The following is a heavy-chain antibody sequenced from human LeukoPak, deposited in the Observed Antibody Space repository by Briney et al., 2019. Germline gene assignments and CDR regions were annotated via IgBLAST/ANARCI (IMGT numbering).Heavy chain of an antibody. CDR3: ARDGALSYGVQGGFDY. D-gene: IGHD5-18*01. CDR2: IYTSGST. Sequence: SETLSLTCTVSGGSISSGSYYRSWIRQPAGKGLEWIGRIYTSGSTNYNPSLKSRVTISVDTSKNQFSLKLSSVTAADTAVYYCARDGALSYGVQGGFDYWGQGTLVTASS. V-gene: IGHV4-61*02. J-gene: IGHJ4*02. CDR1: GGSISSGSYY.